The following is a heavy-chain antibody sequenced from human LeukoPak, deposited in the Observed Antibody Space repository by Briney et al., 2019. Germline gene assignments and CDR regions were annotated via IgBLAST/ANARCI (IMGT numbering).Heavy chain of an antibody. CDR3: ARVRSKDVWRSYGSYYYYYYMHV. Sequence: PSETLSLTCTVSGGSISSSSYYWGWIRQPPGKGLEWIGSIYYSGNTYYNPSLKSRVTISVGTSKNQFSLKLNSVTAADTAVYYCARVRSKDVWRSYGSYYYYYYMHVWGKGTTVTISS. CDR1: GGSISSSSYY. D-gene: IGHD3-16*01. V-gene: IGHV4-39*07. J-gene: IGHJ6*03. CDR2: IYYSGNT.